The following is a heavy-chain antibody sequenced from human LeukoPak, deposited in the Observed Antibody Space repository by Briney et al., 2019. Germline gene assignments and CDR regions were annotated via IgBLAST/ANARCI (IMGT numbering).Heavy chain of an antibody. Sequence: GGSLRLSCAASGFTFSSYWMHWVRQAPGKGLVWVSRISDGGSTTTYADSVKGRFTISRDNAKNTLYLQMNSLRAEDTAVYYCAKDTMTTVTTGDYWGQGTLVTVSS. V-gene: IGHV3-74*01. CDR1: GFTFSSYW. CDR2: ISDGGSTT. D-gene: IGHD4-17*01. CDR3: AKDTMTTVTTGDY. J-gene: IGHJ4*02.